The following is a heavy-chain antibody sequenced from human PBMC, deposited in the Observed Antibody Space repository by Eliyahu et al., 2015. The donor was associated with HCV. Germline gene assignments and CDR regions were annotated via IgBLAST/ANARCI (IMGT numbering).Heavy chain of an antibody. CDR1: GGSIXSSSYY. J-gene: IGHJ5*02. Sequence: QLQLQESGPGLVKPSETLSLTCXVSGGSIXSSSYYWGWIRQSPGKGLEWIGNIYYSGSTYYNPSLKSRVTISVDTSKNQFSLKLSSVTAADTAVYYCARGFYDFWSGYSPLNWFDPWGQGTLVTVSS. CDR3: ARGFYDFWSGYSPLNWFDP. V-gene: IGHV4-39*01. CDR2: IYYSGST. D-gene: IGHD3-3*01.